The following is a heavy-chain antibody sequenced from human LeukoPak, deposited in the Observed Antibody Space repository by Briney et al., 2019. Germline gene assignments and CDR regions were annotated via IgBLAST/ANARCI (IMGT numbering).Heavy chain of an antibody. CDR3: ARADYGDYVGDYYYYIDV. J-gene: IGHJ6*03. V-gene: IGHV4-34*01. Sequence: KPSETLSLTCAVYGGSFSGYYWSWIRQPPGKGLEWIGEINHSGSTNYNPSLKSRVTISIDTSKKQFSLKLRSVTSADAAVYYCARADYGDYVGDYYYYIDVWGKGTTVIISS. D-gene: IGHD4-17*01. CDR2: INHSGST. CDR1: GGSFSGYY.